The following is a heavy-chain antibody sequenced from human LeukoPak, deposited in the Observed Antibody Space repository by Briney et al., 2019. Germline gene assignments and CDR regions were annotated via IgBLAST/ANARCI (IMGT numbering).Heavy chain of an antibody. D-gene: IGHD3-22*01. V-gene: IGHV4-59*11. CDR2: IYYSGST. CDR1: GGSISSHY. CDR3: ARDMGAYYDSSGLPTD. J-gene: IGHJ4*02. Sequence: SETLSLTCTVSGGSISSHYWSWIRQPPGKGLEWIGYIYYSGSTNYNPSLKSRVTISVDTSKNQFSLKLSSVTAADTAVYYCARDMGAYYDSSGLPTDWGQGTLVTVSS.